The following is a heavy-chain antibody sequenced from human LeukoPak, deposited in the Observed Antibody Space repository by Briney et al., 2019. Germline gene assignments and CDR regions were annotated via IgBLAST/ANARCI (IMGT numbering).Heavy chain of an antibody. D-gene: IGHD2-21*02. CDR3: AKDFTAIPYYFDY. J-gene: IGHJ4*02. V-gene: IGHV3-30-3*01. CDR2: ILYNGVNK. Sequence: GGSLRLSCAASGFTFSDYAMHWVRQAPGKGLGWVTLILYNGVNKYYADSVKGRFTISRDNSKNTLYLQMDSLRAEDTAVYYCAKDFTAIPYYFDYWGQGTLVTVSS. CDR1: GFTFSDYA.